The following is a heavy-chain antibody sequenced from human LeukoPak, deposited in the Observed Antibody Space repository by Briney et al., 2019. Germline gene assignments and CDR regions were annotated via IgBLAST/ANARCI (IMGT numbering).Heavy chain of an antibody. CDR1: GFTVSSNY. CDR3: ARDSQGDY. Sequence: GGSLRLSCAASGFTVSSNYMSWVRQAPGKGLEWVSVIYSGGSTYYADSVKGRFTISRDNAKNSLYLQMNSLRAEDTAVYYCARDSQGDYWGQGTLVTVSS. CDR2: IYSGGST. J-gene: IGHJ4*02. V-gene: IGHV3-53*01.